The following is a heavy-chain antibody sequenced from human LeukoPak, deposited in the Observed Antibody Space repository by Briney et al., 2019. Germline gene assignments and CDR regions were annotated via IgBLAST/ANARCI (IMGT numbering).Heavy chain of an antibody. D-gene: IGHD3-3*01. V-gene: IGHV4-39*07. CDR1: SGSISTSNYY. CDR2: IFYTGST. Sequence: PSETLSLTCTVSSGSISTSNYYWGWVRQPPGKALEWIGNIFYTGSTYYSPSLKSRVTISLDTSRNQFSLRLNSVTAADTAVYYCARVTIFGVVISYFDYWGQGTLVTVSS. CDR3: ARVTIFGVVISYFDY. J-gene: IGHJ4*02.